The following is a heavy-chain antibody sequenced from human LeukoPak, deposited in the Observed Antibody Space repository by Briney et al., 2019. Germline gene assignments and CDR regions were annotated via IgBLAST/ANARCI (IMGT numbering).Heavy chain of an antibody. CDR2: IYSGGST. J-gene: IGHJ4*02. CDR1: GFTVSNNY. V-gene: IGHV3-53*01. CDR3: AKGGIVVAVDY. Sequence: GGSLRLSCVASGFTVSNNYMNWVRQAPGKGLEWVSVIYSGGSTDYADSVRGRFTISRDNSKNTVYLQMNSLRAEDTAVYYCAKGGIVVAVDYWGQGTLVTVSS. D-gene: IGHD6-19*01.